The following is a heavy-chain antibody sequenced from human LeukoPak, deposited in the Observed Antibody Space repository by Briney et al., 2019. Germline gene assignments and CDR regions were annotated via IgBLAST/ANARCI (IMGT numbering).Heavy chain of an antibody. CDR3: AKDTLRSAEGYF. CDR1: GFTFSSYA. D-gene: IGHD3-22*01. J-gene: IGHJ4*02. V-gene: IGHV3-30*04. CDR2: ISYDGSNK. Sequence: PGGSLRLSCAASGFTFSSYAMHWVRQAPGKGLEWVALISYDGSNKYYADSVKGRFTISRDNSKSTLYLQMDSLRAEDTAVYYCAKDTLRSAEGYFWGQGILVTVSS.